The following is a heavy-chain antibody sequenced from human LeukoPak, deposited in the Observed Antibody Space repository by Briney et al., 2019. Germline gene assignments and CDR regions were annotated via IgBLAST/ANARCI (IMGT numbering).Heavy chain of an antibody. Sequence: SETLSLTCTVSGASISGYYWSWIRQPPGKGLEWIGSIYYSGSTYYNPSLKSRVTISVDTSKNQFSLKLSSVTAADTAVYYCARAHRSTGYYYYYYYMDVWGKGTTVTVSS. D-gene: IGHD1-1*01. CDR3: ARAHRSTGYYYYYYYMDV. CDR2: IYYSGST. J-gene: IGHJ6*03. V-gene: IGHV4-59*12. CDR1: GASISGYY.